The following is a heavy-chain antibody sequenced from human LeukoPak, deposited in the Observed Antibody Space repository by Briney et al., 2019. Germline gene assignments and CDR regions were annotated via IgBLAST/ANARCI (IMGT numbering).Heavy chain of an antibody. V-gene: IGHV2-70*11. CDR3: ARTVVTPSNPFDY. CDR1: GFSLSTSGMC. CDR2: MDWGDDK. Sequence: SGPALVKPTQTLTLTCTFSGFSLSTSGMCVSWIRQPPGKALEWLARMDWGDDKYYSTSLKTRLTSSSDTTKNQVILTITHMDPLDTATYHCARTVVTPSNPFDYWGQGTLVPVPS. J-gene: IGHJ4*02. D-gene: IGHD4-23*01.